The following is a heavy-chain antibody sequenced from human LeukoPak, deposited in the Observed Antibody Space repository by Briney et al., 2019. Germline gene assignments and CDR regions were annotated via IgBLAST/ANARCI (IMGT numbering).Heavy chain of an antibody. CDR3: ARRGVGGPLGY. V-gene: IGHV4-38-2*02. J-gene: IGHJ4*02. D-gene: IGHD2-15*01. CDR1: GYSISSGYY. Sequence: SETLSLTCTVSGYSISSGYYWGWIRQPPGKGLEWIGSIYYSGSTYYNPSLKSRVTISVDTSKTQFSLKLSSVTAADTAVYYCARRGVGGPLGYWGQGTLVTVSS. CDR2: IYYSGST.